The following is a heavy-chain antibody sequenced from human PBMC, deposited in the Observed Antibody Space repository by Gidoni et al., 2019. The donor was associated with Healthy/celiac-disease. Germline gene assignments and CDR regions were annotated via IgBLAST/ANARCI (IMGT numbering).Heavy chain of an antibody. J-gene: IGHJ5*02. CDR2: IYYSGST. Sequence: QLQLQESGPGLVKPSETLSLTCTVSGASIRRISYSWVWIRQPPGKGLEWIGSIYYSGSTYYNPSLKSRVTISVDTSKNQFSLKLSSVTAADTAVYYCASSKSGGSSWYVLVGWFDPWGQGTLVTVSS. CDR1: GASIRRISYS. CDR3: ASSKSGGSSWYVLVGWFDP. D-gene: IGHD6-13*01. V-gene: IGHV4-39*01.